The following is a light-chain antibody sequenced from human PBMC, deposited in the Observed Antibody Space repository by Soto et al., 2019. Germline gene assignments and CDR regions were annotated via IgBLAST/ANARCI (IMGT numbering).Light chain of an antibody. V-gene: IGKV3-15*01. CDR1: LPVSSN. J-gene: IGKJ2*01. Sequence: EIVMTQSPATLSVSPGESATLSCRASLPVSSNLAWYRQIPGQAPTLLIYRVSTRATDIPARFSGSGSGTEFPLTISSLQSEDSAVYCCQQYNNSPYTFGPGTKLEIK. CDR2: RVS. CDR3: QQYNNSPYT.